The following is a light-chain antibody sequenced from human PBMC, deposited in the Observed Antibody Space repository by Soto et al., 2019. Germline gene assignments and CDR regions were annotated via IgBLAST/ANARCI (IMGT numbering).Light chain of an antibody. Sequence: IVVTKSAGTLSLSPGERATLSCRASQSVSSYLAWYQQKPGQAPRLLIYDASNRATGIPARFSGSGSGTDFTLSISSLEPEDFAVYYCQQRSNWPITFGQGTRLEIK. V-gene: IGKV3-11*01. J-gene: IGKJ5*01. CDR1: QSVSSY. CDR2: DAS. CDR3: QQRSNWPIT.